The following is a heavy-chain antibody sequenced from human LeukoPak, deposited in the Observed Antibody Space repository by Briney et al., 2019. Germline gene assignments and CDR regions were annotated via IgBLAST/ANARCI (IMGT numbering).Heavy chain of an antibody. CDR3: AKESGSYDYYHYGMDV. V-gene: IGHV3-30-3*01. CDR2: ISYDGSNK. Sequence: QPGRSLRLSCAASGFTFGSYAMHWVRQAPGKGLEWVAVISYDGSNKYYVDSVKGRFIISRDNSKNTLYLQMSSLREEDTAVYYCAKESGSYDYYHYGMDVWGQGTTVTVSS. J-gene: IGHJ6*02. D-gene: IGHD3-10*01. CDR1: GFTFGSYA.